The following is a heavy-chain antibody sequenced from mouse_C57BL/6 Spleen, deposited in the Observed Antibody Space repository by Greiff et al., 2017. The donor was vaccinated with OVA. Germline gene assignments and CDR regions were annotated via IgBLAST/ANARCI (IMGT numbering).Heavy chain of an antibody. Sequence: QVQLQQPGAELVKPGASVKLSCKASGYTFTSYWMHWVKQTPVHGLEWIGAIDPETGGTAYNQKFKGKAILTADKSSSTAYMELRSLTSEDSTVYYCTRRYYYGSSYESDYWGQGTTLTVSS. D-gene: IGHD1-1*01. CDR3: TRRYYYGSSYESDY. CDR1: GYTFTSYW. CDR2: IDPETGGT. J-gene: IGHJ2*01. V-gene: IGHV1-15*01.